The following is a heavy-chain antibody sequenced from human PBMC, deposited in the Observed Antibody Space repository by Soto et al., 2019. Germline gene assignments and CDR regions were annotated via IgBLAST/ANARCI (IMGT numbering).Heavy chain of an antibody. CDR2: IIPIFGTA. CDR3: ARSDIVLMVYAIHYYGMDV. J-gene: IGHJ6*02. V-gene: IGHV1-69*12. D-gene: IGHD2-8*01. CDR1: GGTFSSYA. Sequence: QVQLVRSGAEVKKPGSSVKVSCKASGGTFSSYAISWVRQAPGQGLEWMGGIIPIFGTANYAQKFQGRVTITADESTSTAYMELSSLRSEDTAVYYCARSDIVLMVYAIHYYGMDVWGQGTTVTVSS.